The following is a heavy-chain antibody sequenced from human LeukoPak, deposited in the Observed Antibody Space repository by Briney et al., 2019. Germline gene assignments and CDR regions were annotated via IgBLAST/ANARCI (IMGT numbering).Heavy chain of an antibody. CDR2: TYYTGRN. Sequence: SETLSHTCTVSRGSISSSISYSAWIRQPPGEGREWIGCTYYTGRNNRNPPLKRRFTISVDTSTNQFSLKLSSVTAADTAVYYCARHEPPEGGGGTCYYWGQGTVVTVSS. CDR3: ARHEPPEGGGGTCYY. V-gene: IGHV4-39*01. J-gene: IGHJ4*02. CDR1: RGSISSSISY. D-gene: IGHD3-10*01.